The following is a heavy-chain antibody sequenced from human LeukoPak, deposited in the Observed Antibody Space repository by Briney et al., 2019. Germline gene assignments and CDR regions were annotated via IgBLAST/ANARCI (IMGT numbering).Heavy chain of an antibody. Sequence: SQTLSLTCAISGDSVSSNSAAWTWIRQSPSRGLEWLGRTYYRSKWYNDYAVSVKSRITINPDTSKNQFSLQLNSVTPEDTAVYYCARDYQTYYYDSSGYVGYYYGMDVWGQGTTVTVSS. CDR2: TYYRSKWYN. D-gene: IGHD3-22*01. CDR1: GDSVSSNSAA. CDR3: ARDYQTYYYDSSGYVGYYYGMDV. V-gene: IGHV6-1*01. J-gene: IGHJ6*02.